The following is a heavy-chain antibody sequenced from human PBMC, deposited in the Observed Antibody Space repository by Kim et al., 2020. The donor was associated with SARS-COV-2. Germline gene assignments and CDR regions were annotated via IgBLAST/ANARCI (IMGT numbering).Heavy chain of an antibody. V-gene: IGHV3-64*01. CDR2: ISSNGGST. D-gene: IGHD3-16*01. CDR3: AREGTLGGDFDY. J-gene: IGHJ4*02. Sequence: GGSLRPSCAASGFTFSSYAMHWVRQAPGKGLEYVSAISSNGGSTYYANSVKGRFTISRDNSKNTLYLQMGSLRAEDMAVYYCAREGTLGGDFDYWGQGTL. CDR1: GFTFSSYA.